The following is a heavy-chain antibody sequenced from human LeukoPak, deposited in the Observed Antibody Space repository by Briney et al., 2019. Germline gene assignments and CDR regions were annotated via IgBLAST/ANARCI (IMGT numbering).Heavy chain of an antibody. Sequence: ASVKVSCKASGYTFTSYYMHWVRQAPGQGLEWMGIINPSGGSTGYAQKFQGRVTMTWDTSTSTVYMELSSLRSEDTAVYYCARAANYYGSGSNWFDPWGQGTLVTVSS. V-gene: IGHV1-46*01. CDR1: GYTFTSYY. CDR2: INPSGGST. D-gene: IGHD3-10*01. CDR3: ARAANYYGSGSNWFDP. J-gene: IGHJ5*02.